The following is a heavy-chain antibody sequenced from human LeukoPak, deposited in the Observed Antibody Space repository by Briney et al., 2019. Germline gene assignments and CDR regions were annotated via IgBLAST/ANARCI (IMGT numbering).Heavy chain of an antibody. J-gene: IGHJ4*02. Sequence: GGSLRLSCAASGFTVSNNYMSWVRQAPGKGLEWVSVIYSGDNTYYVESVKGRFTISRDNSKNTMFLQMNRLRAEDTAVYYCAGRRVLDASFDYWGQGTLVTVSS. V-gene: IGHV3-66*02. D-gene: IGHD3-16*01. CDR3: AGRRVLDASFDY. CDR1: GFTVSNNY. CDR2: IYSGDNT.